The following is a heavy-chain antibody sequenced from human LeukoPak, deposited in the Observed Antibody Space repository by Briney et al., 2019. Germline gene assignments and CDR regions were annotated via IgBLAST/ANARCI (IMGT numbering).Heavy chain of an antibody. V-gene: IGHV3-21*01. CDR1: GFTFSSYS. D-gene: IGHD4-11*01. CDR2: ISSSSSYI. Sequence: GGSLRLSCAASGFTFSSYSMNWVRQAPGKGLEWVSSISSSSSYICYADSVKGRFTISRDNAKNSLYLQMNSLRAEDTAVYYCARDPDYSIGSYWGQGTLVTVSS. CDR3: ARDPDYSIGSY. J-gene: IGHJ4*02.